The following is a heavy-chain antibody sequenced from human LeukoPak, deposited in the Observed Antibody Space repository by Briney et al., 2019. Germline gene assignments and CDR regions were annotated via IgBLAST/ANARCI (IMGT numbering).Heavy chain of an antibody. Sequence: GGSLRLSCATSGFSFSSYAMSWVRQAPGKGLGWVSAMSSSDDGRYYAASVRGRFTISRDTSRSTLYLQMNSLRAEDAAVYYCAKAPVTSCRGAFCYPFDYWGQGTLVTVSS. V-gene: IGHV3-23*01. J-gene: IGHJ4*02. D-gene: IGHD2-15*01. CDR1: GFSFSSYA. CDR3: AKAPVTSCRGAFCYPFDY. CDR2: MSSSDDGR.